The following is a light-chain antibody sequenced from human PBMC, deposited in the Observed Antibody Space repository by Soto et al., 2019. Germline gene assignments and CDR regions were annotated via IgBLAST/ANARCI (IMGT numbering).Light chain of an antibody. V-gene: IGKV1-33*01. CDR2: DAS. J-gene: IGKJ4*01. CDR1: QDISNY. Sequence: DIQMTQSPSSLSASVGDRVTITCQASQDISNYLNWYQQKPGKAPKILIYDASVFEAGVPSRFSGGGSGTHFTLTISSLQAKDLATYYCQQFDNLPLTFGGGTKVESK. CDR3: QQFDNLPLT.